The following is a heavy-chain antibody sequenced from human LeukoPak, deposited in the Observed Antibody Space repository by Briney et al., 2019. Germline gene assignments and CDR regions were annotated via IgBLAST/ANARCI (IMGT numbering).Heavy chain of an antibody. J-gene: IGHJ4*02. CDR2: ITSGGST. CDR1: GFTVTNND. Sequence: GGSLRLSCAASGFTVTNNDMNWVRQAPGKGLEWVSVITSGGSTYFADSVKGRFTVSRDNYKNTLSLQMNSLRAEDTAVYYCARDIVGPGGGQGTLVTVSS. D-gene: IGHD1-26*01. CDR3: ARDIVGPG. V-gene: IGHV3-66*01.